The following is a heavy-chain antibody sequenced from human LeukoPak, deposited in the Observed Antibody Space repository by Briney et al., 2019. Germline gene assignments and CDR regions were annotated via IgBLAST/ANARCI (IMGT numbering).Heavy chain of an antibody. V-gene: IGHV3-33*01. Sequence: GRSLRLSCAASGFTFSSSGMHWVRQAPGKGLEWVAIIWSDGSNKYYADSVKGRFTISRDNSKNTLYLQMNSLRAEDTAVYYCARGIVAAGPPFDYWGQGTLVTVSS. CDR1: GFTFSSSG. CDR2: IWSDGSNK. CDR3: ARGIVAAGPPFDY. D-gene: IGHD6-13*01. J-gene: IGHJ4*02.